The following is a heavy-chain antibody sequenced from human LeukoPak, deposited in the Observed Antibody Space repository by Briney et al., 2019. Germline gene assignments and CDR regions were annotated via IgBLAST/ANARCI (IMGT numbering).Heavy chain of an antibody. V-gene: IGHV4-31*03. D-gene: IGHD2-2*01. CDR2: IYYSGST. CDR1: GGSISSGGYY. CDR3: SRLDCTSTSCYVDY. Sequence: SETLSLTCTVSGGSISSGGYYWSWIRQHPGKGLEWIGYIYYSGSTYYNPSLKSRVTISVDTSKNQFSLKLSSVTAADTAVYYCSRLDCTSTSCYVDYWGQGTLVTVSS. J-gene: IGHJ4*02.